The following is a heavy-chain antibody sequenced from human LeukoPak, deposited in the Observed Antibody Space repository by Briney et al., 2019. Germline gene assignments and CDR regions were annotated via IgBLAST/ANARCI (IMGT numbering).Heavy chain of an antibody. CDR1: GGSFSGYY. J-gene: IGHJ3*02. Sequence: PSETLSLTCAAYGGSFSGYYWSWIRQPPGKGLEWIGEINHSGSTNYNPSLKSRVTISVDTSKNQFSLKLSSVAAADTAVYYCARTGVTIFGDAFDIWGQGTMVTVSS. CDR2: INHSGST. D-gene: IGHD3-3*01. CDR3: ARTGVTIFGDAFDI. V-gene: IGHV4-34*01.